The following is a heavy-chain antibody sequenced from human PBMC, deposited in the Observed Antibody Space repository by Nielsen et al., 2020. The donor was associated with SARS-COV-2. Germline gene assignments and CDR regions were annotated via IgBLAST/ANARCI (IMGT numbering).Heavy chain of an antibody. D-gene: IGHD3-16*01. CDR1: GGSISSGGYY. Sequence: SETLSLTCTVSGGSISSGGYYWSWIRQHPGKGLEWIGYIYYSGSTYYNPSLKSRVTISVDTSKNQFSLKLSSVIAADTAVYYCARGGEGYDYVWGSWGRSFIDYWGQGTLVTVSS. CDR3: ARGGEGYDYVWGSWGRSFIDY. J-gene: IGHJ4*02. CDR2: IYYSGST. V-gene: IGHV4-31*03.